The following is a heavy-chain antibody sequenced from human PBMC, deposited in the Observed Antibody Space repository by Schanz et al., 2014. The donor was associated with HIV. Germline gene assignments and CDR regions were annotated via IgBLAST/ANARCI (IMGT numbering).Heavy chain of an antibody. Sequence: EVQLLESGGGLEQPGGSLRLSCAASGFTFSSYTMTWVRQAPGKGLEWVSGIGGSRGGTYYADSVKGRFTISRDNSKNILYLQMSNLRAEDTAVYYCAKMARSVAANTNFDYWGQGTLVTVSS. CDR1: GFTFSSYT. J-gene: IGHJ4*02. CDR2: IGGSRGGT. CDR3: AKMARSVAANTNFDY. D-gene: IGHD6-19*01. V-gene: IGHV3-23*01.